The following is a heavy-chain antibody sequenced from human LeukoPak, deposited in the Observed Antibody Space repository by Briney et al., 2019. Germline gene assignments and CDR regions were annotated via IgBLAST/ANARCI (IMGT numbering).Heavy chain of an antibody. CDR2: IWYDGSNK. D-gene: IGHD2-15*01. J-gene: IGHJ4*02. CDR1: EFTFNIYD. Sequence: PGGSLRLSCAASEFTFNIYDMHWVRQAPGKGLEWVAVIWYDGSNKYYADSVKGRFTISRDNSKNTLYLQMNSLRVEDTAVYYCARDGSFLGGPKYYFDYWGQGTLVTVSS. V-gene: IGHV3-33*01. CDR3: ARDGSFLGGPKYYFDY.